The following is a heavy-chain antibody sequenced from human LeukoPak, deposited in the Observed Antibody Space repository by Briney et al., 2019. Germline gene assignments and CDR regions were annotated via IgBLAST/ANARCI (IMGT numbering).Heavy chain of an antibody. Sequence: ASVKVSCKASGYTFTGYYMHWVRQAPGQGHEWMGRINPNSGGTNYAQKFQGRVTMTRETSISTAYMELSRLRSDDTAVYYCARISLRSVTTVFDYWGQGTLVTVSS. CDR2: INPNSGGT. CDR3: ARISLRSVTTVFDY. D-gene: IGHD4-17*01. V-gene: IGHV1-2*06. J-gene: IGHJ4*02. CDR1: GYTFTGYY.